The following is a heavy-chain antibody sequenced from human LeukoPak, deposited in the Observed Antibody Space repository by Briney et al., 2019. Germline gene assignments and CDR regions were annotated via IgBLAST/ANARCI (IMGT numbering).Heavy chain of an antibody. CDR3: AKNRATYYDFWSGSQDV. CDR2: ISYDGSNK. V-gene: IGHV3-30*18. Sequence: PGGSLRLSCAASGFTFSNYDMHWVRQAPGKGLEWVAVISYDGSNKFYADSVKGRFTISRDTSRNTLYLQMNSLRAEDTAVYYCAKNRATYYDFWSGSQDVWAKGPRSPSP. J-gene: IGHJ6*02. CDR1: GFTFSNYD. D-gene: IGHD3-3*01.